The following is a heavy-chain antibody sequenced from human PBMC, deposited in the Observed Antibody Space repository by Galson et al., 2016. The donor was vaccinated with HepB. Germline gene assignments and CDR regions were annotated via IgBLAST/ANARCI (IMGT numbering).Heavy chain of an antibody. Sequence: SLRLSCAAAGFNFYGYWMSWVRQAPGRELEWMATIKQDGSEKYYVDSVKGRFTISTASAKNSLYLQMNSLRAEDTAVYYCVRNFDIRGQGTMVTVSS. CDR1: GFNFYGYW. CDR2: IKQDGSEK. J-gene: IGHJ3*02. CDR3: VRNFDI. D-gene: IGHD1-1*01. V-gene: IGHV3-7*01.